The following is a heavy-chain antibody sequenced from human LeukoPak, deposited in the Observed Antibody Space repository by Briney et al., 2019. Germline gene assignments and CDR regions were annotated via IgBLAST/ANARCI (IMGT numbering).Heavy chain of an antibody. Sequence: GGSLRLSCAASGFTFSDYYMTWIRQAPGKGLEWVSYISSSGSTIYYADSVKGRFTISRDNSKNTLYLRMNSLRAEDTAVYYCAEDSRWFGESPFDYWGQGTLVAVSS. V-gene: IGHV3-11*01. D-gene: IGHD3-10*01. CDR1: GFTFSDYY. J-gene: IGHJ4*02. CDR3: AEDSRWFGESPFDY. CDR2: ISSSGSTI.